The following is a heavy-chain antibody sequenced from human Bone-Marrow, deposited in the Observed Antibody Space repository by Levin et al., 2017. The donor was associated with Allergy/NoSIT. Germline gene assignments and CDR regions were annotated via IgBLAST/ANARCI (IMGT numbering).Heavy chain of an antibody. CDR1: GFTFDDYG. Sequence: SCAASGFTFDDYGMSWVRQAPGKGLEWVSGINWNGGSTGYADSVKGRFTISRDNAKNSLYLQMNSLRAEDTALYHCARDYYGSGSYYLDAFDIWGQGTMVTVSS. CDR3: ARDYYGSGSYYLDAFDI. CDR2: INWNGGST. D-gene: IGHD3-10*01. J-gene: IGHJ3*02. V-gene: IGHV3-20*01.